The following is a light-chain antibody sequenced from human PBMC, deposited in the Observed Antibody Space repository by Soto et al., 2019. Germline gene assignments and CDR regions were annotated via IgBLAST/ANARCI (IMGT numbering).Light chain of an antibody. J-gene: IGKJ1*01. CDR2: GAS. V-gene: IGKV3-15*01. CDR3: QQYNHWPPWT. Sequence: EIVMTQSPATLSVSPGERATLSCRASQSVSSNFAWYQQKPGQAPRLLIYGASTRATGIPARFSGSGSGTEFTLTISSLQSEDFAVDYCQQYNHWPPWTFGQGTKVEIK. CDR1: QSVSSN.